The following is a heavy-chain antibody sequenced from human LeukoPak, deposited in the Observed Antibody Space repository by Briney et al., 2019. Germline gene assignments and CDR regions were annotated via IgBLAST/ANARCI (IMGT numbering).Heavy chain of an antibody. CDR3: ARIGRDTVVVPAAIPYYYYYGMDV. CDR2: INHSGST. V-gene: IGHV4-34*01. Sequence: PSETLSLTCAVYGGSFSGYYWSWIRQPPGKGLEWIGEINHSGSTNYNPSLKSRVTISVDTSKNQFSLKLSSVTAADTAVYYCARIGRDTVVVPAAIPYYYYYGMDVWGQGTTVTVSS. J-gene: IGHJ6*02. CDR1: GGSFSGYY. D-gene: IGHD2-2*02.